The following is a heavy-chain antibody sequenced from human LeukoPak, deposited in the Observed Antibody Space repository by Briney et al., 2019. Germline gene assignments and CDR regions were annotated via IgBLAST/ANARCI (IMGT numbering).Heavy chain of an antibody. CDR3: ALGNCSSNRCPRVGDI. J-gene: IGHJ3*02. CDR2: IYPGDSDT. Sequence: GESLQISCQGSGYSFTSYWIGWVRQMPGKGLEWMGIIYPGDSDTRYSPSFQGQVTISADKSISTAYLQWSSLKASDTAMYYCALGNCSSNRCPRVGDIWGQGTMVTVSS. CDR1: GYSFTSYW. V-gene: IGHV5-51*01. D-gene: IGHD2-2*01.